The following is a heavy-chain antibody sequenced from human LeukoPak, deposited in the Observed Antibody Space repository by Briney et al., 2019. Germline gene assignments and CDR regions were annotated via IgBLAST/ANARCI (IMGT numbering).Heavy chain of an antibody. J-gene: IGHJ4*02. D-gene: IGHD3-10*01. CDR1: GFTFSNVR. V-gene: IGHV3-7*03. Sequence: GGTLRLSCAASGFTFSNVRMSWVRQAPGKELEWVANIKQDGSEKNYVDSVKGRFTISRDNAKNSLYLQMNSLRVEDTAVYYCGRYGQVPIDWGQGTLVTVSS. CDR3: GRYGQVPID. CDR2: IKQDGSEK.